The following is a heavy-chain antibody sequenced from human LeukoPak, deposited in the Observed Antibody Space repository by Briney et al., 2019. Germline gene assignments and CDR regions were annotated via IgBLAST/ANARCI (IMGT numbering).Heavy chain of an antibody. CDR3: ARWEGYCSSTSCLYDYYGMDV. CDR2: ISYDGSNK. Sequence: GGSLRLSCAASGFTFSSYAMHWVRQAPDKGLEWVAVISYDGSNKYYADSVKGRFTISRDNSKNTLYLQMNSLRAEDTAVYYCARWEGYCSSTSCLYDYYGMDVWGQGTTVTVSS. J-gene: IGHJ6*02. V-gene: IGHV3-30-3*01. D-gene: IGHD2-2*01. CDR1: GFTFSSYA.